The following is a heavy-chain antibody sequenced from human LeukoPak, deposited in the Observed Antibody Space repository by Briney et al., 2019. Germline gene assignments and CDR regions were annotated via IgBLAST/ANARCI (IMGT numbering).Heavy chain of an antibody. CDR2: ISYDGSNK. Sequence: PGGSLRLSCAASGFTFSSYAMHWVRQAPGKGLEWVAVISYDGSNKYYADSVKGRFTISRDNSKNTLYLQMNSLRAEDTAVYYCARDSSSWPRMLGPGDYWGQGTLVTVSS. D-gene: IGHD6-13*01. V-gene: IGHV3-30-3*01. CDR1: GFTFSSYA. CDR3: ARDSSSWPRMLGPGDY. J-gene: IGHJ4*02.